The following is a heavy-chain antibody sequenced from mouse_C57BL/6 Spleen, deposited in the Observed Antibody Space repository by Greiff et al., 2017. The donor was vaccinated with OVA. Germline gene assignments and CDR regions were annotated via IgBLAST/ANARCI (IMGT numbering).Heavy chain of an antibody. CDR2: INPSTGGT. CDR3: ARIYYGSCDAMDY. J-gene: IGHJ4*01. Sequence: EVQLVESGPELVKPGASVKISCKASGYSFTGYYMNWVKQSPEKSLEWIGEINPSTGGTTYNQKFKAKATLTVDNSSSTAYMQLKSLTSEDSAVYYCARIYYGSCDAMDYWGQGTSVTVSS. V-gene: IGHV1-42*01. D-gene: IGHD2-1*01. CDR1: GYSFTGYY.